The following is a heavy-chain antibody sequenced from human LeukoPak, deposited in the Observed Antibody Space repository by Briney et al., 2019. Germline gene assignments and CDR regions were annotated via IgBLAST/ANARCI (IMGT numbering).Heavy chain of an antibody. CDR1: GFTFISYW. V-gene: IGHV3-7*01. J-gene: IGHJ6*03. D-gene: IGHD6-6*01. CDR3: RVYSSSYSYYYYMDV. CDR2: IKRDGSEK. Sequence: PGGSLKFACEAPGFTFISYWMTWVRRAPGKGREWVPNIKRDGSEKYYVDSVKGRFTISRDNAKNSLYLQMNSLRSEDTAVYYCRVYSSSYSYYYYMDVWGKGTTVTVSS.